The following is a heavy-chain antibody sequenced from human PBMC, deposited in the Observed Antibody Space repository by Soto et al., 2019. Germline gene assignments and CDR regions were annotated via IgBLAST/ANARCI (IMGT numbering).Heavy chain of an antibody. V-gene: IGHV3-15*01. Sequence: PGGSLRLSCAASGFSFSIAWMSWVRQAPGKGLEWVGRIKGKTDGGTTDYAEPVKGRFTISRDESETTLYLQMNSLKTEDTAVYYCTTAGAIDYWGQRTLVTVSS. CDR3: TTAGAIDY. CDR2: IKGKTDGGTT. CDR1: GFSFSIAW. J-gene: IGHJ4*02.